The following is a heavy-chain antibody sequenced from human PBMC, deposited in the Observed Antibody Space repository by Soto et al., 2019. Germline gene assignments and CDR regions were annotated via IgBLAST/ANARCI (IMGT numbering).Heavy chain of an antibody. D-gene: IGHD6-13*01. J-gene: IGHJ4*02. Sequence: ASVKVSCKASGYTFTSYAMHWVRQAPGQRLEWMGWINAGNGNTKYSQKFQGRVTITRDTSTSTAYMELSSLRSEDTAVYYCARAMMYSSSWYVYWGQGTLVNVSS. CDR2: INAGNGNT. CDR3: ARAMMYSSSWYVY. V-gene: IGHV1-3*01. CDR1: GYTFTSYA.